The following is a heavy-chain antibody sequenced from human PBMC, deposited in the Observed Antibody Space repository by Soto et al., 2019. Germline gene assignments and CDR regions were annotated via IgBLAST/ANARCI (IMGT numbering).Heavy chain of an antibody. J-gene: IGHJ4*02. CDR3: AKARDFTVTSSCFDY. Sequence: EVQLLESGGGLVQPGGSLRLSCAASGFAFSTYTMSWLRQAPGKGLEWVSAINPSGGDTYAGSVEARFTISRNNSKKTLNLQMNSLRVEDTAIYYCAKARDFTVTSSCFDYWGQGTLLTVSS. V-gene: IGHV3-23*01. CDR1: GFAFSTYT. CDR2: INPSGGDT. D-gene: IGHD2-21*02.